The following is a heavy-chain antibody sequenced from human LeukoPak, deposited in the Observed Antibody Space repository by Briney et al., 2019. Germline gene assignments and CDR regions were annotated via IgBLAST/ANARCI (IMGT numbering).Heavy chain of an antibody. CDR3: ARGEWELPHHAFDI. J-gene: IGHJ3*02. CDR2: ISSNGGST. V-gene: IGHV3-64*01. D-gene: IGHD1-26*01. CDR1: GFTFSSYA. Sequence: GGSLRLSCAASGFTFSSYAMHWVRQAPGKGLEYVSAISSNGGSTYYANSVKGRFTISRDNSKNTLYLQMGSLRAEDMAVYYCARGEWELPHHAFDIWGQGTMVTASS.